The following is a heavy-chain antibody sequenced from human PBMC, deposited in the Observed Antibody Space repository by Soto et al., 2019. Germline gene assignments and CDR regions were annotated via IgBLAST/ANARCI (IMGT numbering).Heavy chain of an antibody. CDR3: ARGFSAGKGSPPDY. CDR1: GFSIIKDS. CDR2: LSGSGGST. D-gene: IGHD3-10*01. V-gene: IGHV3-23*01. J-gene: IGHJ4*02. Sequence: WSLRLSCAASGFSIIKDSMSWVRQAPGKGLEWVSGLSGSGGSTPSADSVKGRFAISRDNSRNTLYLQMNSLRDGDTAIYYCARGFSAGKGSPPDYWGQGTLVTVSS.